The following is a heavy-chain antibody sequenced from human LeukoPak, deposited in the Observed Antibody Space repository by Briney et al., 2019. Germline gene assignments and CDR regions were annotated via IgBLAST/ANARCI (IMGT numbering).Heavy chain of an antibody. J-gene: IGHJ6*03. Sequence: PSETLSLTCAVYGGSFSGYYWTWIRHSPGKGLEWLGEINHIGSTNYHPSLKGRVTISLDTSKNQFSLTLTSLTAADTAVYYCARGPNYQSLYNNYYFMNVWSQGSTVLVSS. CDR2: INHIGST. V-gene: IGHV4-34*01. CDR1: GGSFSGYY. D-gene: IGHD1-14*01. CDR3: ARGPNYQSLYNNYYFMNV.